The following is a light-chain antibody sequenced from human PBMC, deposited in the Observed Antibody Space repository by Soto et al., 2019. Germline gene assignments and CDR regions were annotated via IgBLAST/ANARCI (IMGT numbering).Light chain of an antibody. CDR2: AAS. Sequence: DIQLTQSPSFLSASVGDRVTITCRASQGISTFLGWYQQKPGKAPKLLIYAASTLQSGVPSRFSGSGSGTEFTLTISSLQPEDFATYYCQRLNSYPLTFGGGTKVEIK. V-gene: IGKV1-9*01. J-gene: IGKJ4*01. CDR3: QRLNSYPLT. CDR1: QGISTF.